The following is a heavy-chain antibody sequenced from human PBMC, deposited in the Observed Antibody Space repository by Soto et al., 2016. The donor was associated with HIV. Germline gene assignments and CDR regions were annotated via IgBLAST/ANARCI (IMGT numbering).Heavy chain of an antibody. Sequence: QVQLQESGPGLVKPSETLALTCNVSSGSIRSYYWTWIRQSPGKGLEYIGYIYYSGTTNYNPSFKSRVTISVDTSNNQFSLKMRSVTATDTAIYYCATRLVTANPAHFDYWDQGMLVTVSS. J-gene: IGHJ4*02. CDR1: SGSIRSYY. CDR3: ATRLVTANPAHFDY. V-gene: IGHV4-59*01. D-gene: IGHD2-21*02. CDR2: IYYSGTT.